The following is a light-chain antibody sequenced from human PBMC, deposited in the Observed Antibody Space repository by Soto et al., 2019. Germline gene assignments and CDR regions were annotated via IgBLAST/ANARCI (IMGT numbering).Light chain of an antibody. CDR3: QQYGSSPLT. J-gene: IGKJ4*01. Sequence: IVLTQSPGTVSLSPGERATLSCRASQSISSSYLAWYQQKPGQAPRLLIYGASSRATGIPDRFSGSGSGTDFILTISRLDPEDFAVYYCQQYGSSPLTFGAGTKVDIK. CDR2: GAS. CDR1: QSISSSY. V-gene: IGKV3-20*01.